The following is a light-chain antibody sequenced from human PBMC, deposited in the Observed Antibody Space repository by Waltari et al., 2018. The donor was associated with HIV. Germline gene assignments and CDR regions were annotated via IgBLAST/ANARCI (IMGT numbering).Light chain of an antibody. Sequence: QSVLTQPPSVSAAPGQKVTTSCPGSSPTTGNNYVPCYQQIPGTAPRLVIYATNDRPSGIPDRFSGSKSGTSATLGITGPQTGDEADYYCGTWDSSLSAVVFGGGTKLTVL. CDR2: ATN. V-gene: IGLV1-51*01. J-gene: IGLJ2*01. CDR1: SPTTGNNY. CDR3: GTWDSSLSAVV.